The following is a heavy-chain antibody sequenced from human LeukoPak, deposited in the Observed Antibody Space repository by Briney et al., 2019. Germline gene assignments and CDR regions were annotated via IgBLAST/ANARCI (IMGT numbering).Heavy chain of an antibody. CDR3: ARDPLHDYGDYVNYYGMDV. D-gene: IGHD4-17*01. V-gene: IGHV4-59*01. Sequence: SETLSLTCTVSGGSISSYYWSWIRQPPGKGLEWIGYIYYSGSTNYNPSLKSRVTISVDTSKNQFSPKLSSVTAADTAVYYCARDPLHDYGDYVNYYGMDVWGQGTTVTVSS. CDR2: IYYSGST. J-gene: IGHJ6*02. CDR1: GGSISSYY.